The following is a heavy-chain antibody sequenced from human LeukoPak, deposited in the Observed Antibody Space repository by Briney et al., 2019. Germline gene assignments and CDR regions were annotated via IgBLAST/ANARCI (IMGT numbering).Heavy chain of an antibody. CDR3: AKVIVATTIDY. CDR2: IRFDGNNK. CDR1: GFSFSSYG. J-gene: IGHJ4*02. Sequence: GGSLRLSCAASGFSFSSYGMHWVRQAPGKGLGWVAFIRFDGNNKNYADSVKGRFTISRDNSKNTLYLQMNSLRAEDTATYYCAKVIVATTIDYWGQGTLVTVSS. V-gene: IGHV3-30*02. D-gene: IGHD5-12*01.